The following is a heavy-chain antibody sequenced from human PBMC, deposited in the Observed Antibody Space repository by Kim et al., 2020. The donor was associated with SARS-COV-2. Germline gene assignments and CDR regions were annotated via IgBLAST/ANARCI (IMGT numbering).Heavy chain of an antibody. J-gene: IGHJ1*01. Sequence: GGSLRLSCAASGFTFGDYAMHWVRQAPGKGLEWVSGISWNSGSIGYADSVKGRFTISRDNAKNSLYLQMNSLRAEDTALYYCAKDLRTITRGYFQHWGQGTLVTVSS. V-gene: IGHV3-9*01. CDR3: AKDLRTITRGYFQH. CDR2: ISWNSGSI. CDR1: GFTFGDYA. D-gene: IGHD3-10*01.